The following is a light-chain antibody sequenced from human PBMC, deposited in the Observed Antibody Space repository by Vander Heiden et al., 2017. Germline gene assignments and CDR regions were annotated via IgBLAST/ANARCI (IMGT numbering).Light chain of an antibody. CDR1: QNINTY. CDR2: AAS. V-gene: IGKV1-39*01. J-gene: IGKJ1*01. Sequence: DIQMTQSPSSLSASVGDRITITCRASQNINTYLNWYQQRPGKAPKLLIYAASSLESGVPSRFGGSGSGTDFTLTISSLQPEDFATYYCQQSYTTLRWTFGQGTTVDIK. CDR3: QQSYTTLRWT.